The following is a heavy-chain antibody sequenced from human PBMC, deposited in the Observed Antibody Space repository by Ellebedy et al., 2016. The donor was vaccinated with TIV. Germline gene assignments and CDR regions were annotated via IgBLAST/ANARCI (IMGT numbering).Heavy chain of an antibody. CDR3: ARSRTMGPFDY. J-gene: IGHJ4*02. CDR2: MYYSGST. Sequence: SETLSLXXSVSGGSVSTSSYYCGWIRQSPGKGLEWIACMYYSGSTNYNPSLKSRVTISVDTSKNQLSLNLSSVTAADTAVYYCARSRTMGPFDYWGQGILVTVSS. CDR1: GGSVSTSSYY. V-gene: IGHV4-39*01. D-gene: IGHD1-14*01.